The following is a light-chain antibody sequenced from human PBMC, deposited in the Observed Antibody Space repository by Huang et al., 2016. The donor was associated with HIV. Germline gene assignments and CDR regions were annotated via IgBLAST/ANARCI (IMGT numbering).Light chain of an antibody. J-gene: IGKJ1*01. CDR3: QHYGTSSWT. CDR1: QRVSSTF. CDR2: GTS. V-gene: IGKV3-20*01. Sequence: IVLTQSPGTLSLSPGERATLSCRASQRVSSTFLGWYQQKSGQAPRLLIQGTSTRAPGIPDRFRGSGSGTGFTLTISRLESEDFAVYYCQHYGTSSWTFGQGTKIEIK.